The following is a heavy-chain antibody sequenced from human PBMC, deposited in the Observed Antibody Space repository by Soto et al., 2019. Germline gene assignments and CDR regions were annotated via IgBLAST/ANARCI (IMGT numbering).Heavy chain of an antibody. Sequence: QVQLVQSGAEVKKPGASVKVSCKASGYTFTSYAMHWVRQAPGQRLEWMGWINAGNGNTKYSQKFQGRVTITRDTSASTAYMELSSLRSEDTAVYYCARTSSSWYSYYYYMDVWGKGTTVTVSS. V-gene: IGHV1-3*01. CDR3: ARTSSSWYSYYYYMDV. CDR1: GYTFTSYA. CDR2: INAGNGNT. D-gene: IGHD6-13*01. J-gene: IGHJ6*03.